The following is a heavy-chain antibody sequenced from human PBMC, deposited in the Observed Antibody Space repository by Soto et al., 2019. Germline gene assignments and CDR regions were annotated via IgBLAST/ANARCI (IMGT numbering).Heavy chain of an antibody. CDR1: GFTFSSYA. D-gene: IGHD2-8*02. V-gene: IGHV3-23*01. J-gene: IGHJ3*02. Sequence: SGFTFSSYAMSWVRQAPGKGPDWLSAISGGGGSTHYEDSVRGRFTISRDTSKNTVYLQMNSLTAGETAVYYCAKATATGGGAFEIYGQGTMVTASS. CDR2: ISGGGGST. CDR3: AKATATGGGAFEI.